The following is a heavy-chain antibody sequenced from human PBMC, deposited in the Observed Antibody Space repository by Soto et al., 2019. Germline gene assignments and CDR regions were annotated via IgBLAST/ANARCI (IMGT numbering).Heavy chain of an antibody. D-gene: IGHD2-2*02. J-gene: IGHJ4*02. CDR3: ARSRGTEPVLVPAAIRPRGDFDY. Sequence: QVQLVQSGAEVKKPGSSVKVSCKASRGTFSSYAISWVRQAPGQGLEWMGGIIPIFGTANYAQKSQGRVTITADESTSTAYMELSSLRSDDTSVYYCARSRGTEPVLVPAAIRPRGDFDYWGQGTLVTVSS. V-gene: IGHV1-69*12. CDR2: IIPIFGTA. CDR1: RGTFSSYA.